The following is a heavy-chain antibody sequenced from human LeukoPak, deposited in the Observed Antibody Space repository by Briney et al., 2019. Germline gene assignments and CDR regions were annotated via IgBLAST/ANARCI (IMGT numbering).Heavy chain of an antibody. V-gene: IGHV3-21*04. D-gene: IGHD2-2*01. CDR1: GITFSNYN. Sequence: PGGSLRLSCAAPGITFSNYNMNWVRQAPGKGLEWISSITSSSSYTFYADSVKGRFTISRDNSKNTLYLQMNSLRAEDTAVYYCAHGSMYQLDYWGQGTLVTVSS. CDR3: AHGSMYQLDY. CDR2: ITSSSSYT. J-gene: IGHJ4*02.